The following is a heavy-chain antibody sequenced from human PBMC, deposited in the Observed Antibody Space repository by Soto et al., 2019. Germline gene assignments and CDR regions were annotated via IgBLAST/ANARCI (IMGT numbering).Heavy chain of an antibody. CDR3: AKGIAAAGPDLSWFDP. Sequence: QVQLVESGGGVVQPGRSLRLSCAASGFTFSSYGMHWVRQAPGKGLEWVAVISYDGSNKYYADSVKGRFTISRDNSKNTLYLQMNSLRAEDTAVYYCAKGIAAAGPDLSWFDPWGQGTLVTVSS. J-gene: IGHJ5*02. V-gene: IGHV3-30*18. CDR2: ISYDGSNK. CDR1: GFTFSSYG. D-gene: IGHD6-13*01.